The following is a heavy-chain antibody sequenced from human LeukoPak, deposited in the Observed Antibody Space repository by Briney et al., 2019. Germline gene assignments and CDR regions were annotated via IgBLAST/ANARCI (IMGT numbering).Heavy chain of an antibody. CDR2: IYSGSTT. CDR1: GFTVSSKY. J-gene: IGHJ4*02. V-gene: IGHV3-53*01. Sequence: PGGSLRLSCAASGFTVSSKYMSWVRQAPGKGLEWVSVIYSGSTTFYADSVKGRFSISRDNSKNTLYLQMNSLRAEDTAVYYCARLRGYCSSNSCYPLGYWGQGTLLTVSS. CDR3: ARLRGYCSSNSCYPLGY. D-gene: IGHD2-2*01.